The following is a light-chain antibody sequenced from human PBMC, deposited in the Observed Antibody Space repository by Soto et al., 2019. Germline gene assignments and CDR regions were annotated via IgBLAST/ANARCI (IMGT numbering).Light chain of an antibody. J-gene: IGKJ1*01. CDR1: RTISSW. CDR2: KAS. Sequence: DIQMTQSPSTLSGSVGDRVTITCRASRTISSWLAWYQQKPGKAPKLLIYKASTLKSGVPPRFSGSGSGTEFTLTISSLQPDDFATYYCQHYNSYSEAFGQGTKVDIK. V-gene: IGKV1-5*03. CDR3: QHYNSYSEA.